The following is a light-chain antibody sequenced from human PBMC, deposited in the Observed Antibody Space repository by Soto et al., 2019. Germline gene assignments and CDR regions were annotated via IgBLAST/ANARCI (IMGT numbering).Light chain of an antibody. CDR1: HTVSNY. V-gene: IGKV3-11*01. CDR2: EAS. J-gene: IGKJ3*01. CDR3: HQRSKWPLT. Sequence: EIVLTQSPATLSLSRGERATLSCRASHTVSNYLTWYQQKPGQAPRLLIYEASNRATGIPARFSGSGSGTDFTLTISSLEPEDFAVYYCHQRSKWPLTFGPGTKVDIK.